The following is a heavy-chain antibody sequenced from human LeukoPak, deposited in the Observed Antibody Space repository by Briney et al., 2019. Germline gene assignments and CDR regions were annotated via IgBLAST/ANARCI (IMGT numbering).Heavy chain of an antibody. D-gene: IGHD3-9*01. J-gene: IGHJ4*02. CDR1: GFTFSSYA. V-gene: IGHV3-23*01. CDR3: AKAEGVYYDILTGYSYYFDY. Sequence: GGSLRLSCAASGFTFSSYAMRWVRQAPGKGLGWVSAVIGSGGSTYYADSVKGRCTISRDNSKNTLYLQMNSLRAEDTAVYYCAKAEGVYYDILTGYSYYFDYWGQGTLVTVSS. CDR2: VIGSGGST.